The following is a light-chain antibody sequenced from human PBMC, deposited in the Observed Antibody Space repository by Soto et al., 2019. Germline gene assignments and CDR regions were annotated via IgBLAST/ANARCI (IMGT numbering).Light chain of an antibody. CDR3: QHYSTVWA. Sequence: DIQMTQSPSSLSASVGDRVTITCRASQSISRYLNWYQQKPGKAPNLLIYVASSLQSEVPSRFSGSGSGTDFTLTITSLQPDDFATYYCQHYSTVWAFGQGTKVDIK. CDR2: VAS. V-gene: IGKV1-39*01. CDR1: QSISRY. J-gene: IGKJ1*01.